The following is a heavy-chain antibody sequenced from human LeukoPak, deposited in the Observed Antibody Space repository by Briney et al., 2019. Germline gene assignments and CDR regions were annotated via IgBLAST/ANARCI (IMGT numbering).Heavy chain of an antibody. D-gene: IGHD2-2*01. V-gene: IGHV3-15*01. CDR1: GGSFSGYY. J-gene: IGHJ5*02. CDR3: TSLGYCSSTSCRRGNWFDP. CDR2: IKSKTDGGTT. Sequence: ETLSLTCAVYGGSFSGYYWSWIRQPPGKGLEWVGRIKSKTDGGTTDYAAPVKGRFTISRDDSKNTLYLQMNSLKTEDTAVYYCTSLGYCSSTSCRRGNWFDPWGQGTLVTVSS.